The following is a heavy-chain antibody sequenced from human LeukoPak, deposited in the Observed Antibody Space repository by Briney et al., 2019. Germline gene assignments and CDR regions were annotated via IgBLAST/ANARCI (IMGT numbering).Heavy chain of an antibody. V-gene: IGHV1/OR15-1*01. CDR3: AKPEGEWLRSNNYFDY. J-gene: IGHJ4*02. CDR2: INPNSGGT. CDR1: GYIFTDYY. D-gene: IGHD5-12*01. Sequence: ASVKVSCKASGYIFTDYYMHWVRQAPGQELGWMGRINPNSGGTNYAQKFQGRVTMTRDTSISTAYTELNSLRAEDTAVYYCAKPEGEWLRSNNYFDYWGQGTLVTVSS.